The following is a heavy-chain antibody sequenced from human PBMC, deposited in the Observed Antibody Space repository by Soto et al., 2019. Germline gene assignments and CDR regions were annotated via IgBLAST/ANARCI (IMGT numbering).Heavy chain of an antibody. CDR1: GFTFSDYY. D-gene: IGHD4-17*01. CDR2: ISSSGSTI. V-gene: IGHV3-11*01. CDR3: ARDKWDPDTVTTGYGMDV. Sequence: QVQLVESGGGLVKPGGSLRLSCAASGFTFSDYYMSWIRQAPGKGLEWVSYISSSGSTIYYADSVKGRFTISRDNAKNSLYLQMTSLRAEDTAVYYCARDKWDPDTVTTGYGMDVWGQGTTVTVSS. J-gene: IGHJ6*02.